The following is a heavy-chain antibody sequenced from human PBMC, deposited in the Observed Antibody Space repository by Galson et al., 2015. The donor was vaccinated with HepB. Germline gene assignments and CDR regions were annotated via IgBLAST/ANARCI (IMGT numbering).Heavy chain of an antibody. D-gene: IGHD1-26*01. CDR2: IIPILGIA. CDR1: GGTFGSYA. CDR3: ARRDPVGATKGAFDI. Sequence: SVKVSCKASGGTFGSYAISWVRQAPGQGLGWMGGIIPILGIANYAQKFQGRVTITADKSTSTAYMELSSLRSEDTAVYYCARRDPVGATKGAFDIWGQGTMVTVSS. J-gene: IGHJ3*02. V-gene: IGHV1-69*10.